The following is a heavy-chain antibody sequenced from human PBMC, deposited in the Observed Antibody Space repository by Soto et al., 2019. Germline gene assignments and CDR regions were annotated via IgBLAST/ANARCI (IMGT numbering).Heavy chain of an antibody. CDR3: ARSRSGAVPDSFGY. Sequence: PGGSLRLSCAASGFVFSSYAIHWVRQAPGKGLEWVAVISKDGSVNYYADSVRGRFSISRDKSKNTVYLEMNELRGDDTAIFYCARSRSGAVPDSFGYWGQGTLVTVSS. CDR2: ISKDGSVN. J-gene: IGHJ1*01. V-gene: IGHV3-30-3*01. D-gene: IGHD3-3*01. CDR1: GFVFSSYA.